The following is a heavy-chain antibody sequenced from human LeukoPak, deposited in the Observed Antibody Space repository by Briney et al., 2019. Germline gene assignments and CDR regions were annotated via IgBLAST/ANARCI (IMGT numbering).Heavy chain of an antibody. J-gene: IGHJ6*04. CDR3: ARAGGAGSGNFVDYYYYYGMDV. D-gene: IGHD3-10*01. V-gene: IGHV3-11*06. Sequence: GGSLRFSCAASGFTFSDYYMSGIRQAPGKGLEWVSYISSSSSYTNYADSVKGRFTISRDNAKNSLYLQMNSLRAEDTAVYYCARAGGAGSGNFVDYYYYYGMDVWGKGTTVTVSS. CDR1: GFTFSDYY. CDR2: ISSSSSYT.